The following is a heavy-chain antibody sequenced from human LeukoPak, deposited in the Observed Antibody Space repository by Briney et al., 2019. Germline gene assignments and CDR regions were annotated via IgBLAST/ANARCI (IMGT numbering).Heavy chain of an antibody. D-gene: IGHD3-22*01. CDR3: AKGDGYYYDSSGFDP. V-gene: IGHV3-23*01. CDR1: GFSFSSYA. Sequence: PGGSLRLSCAASGFSFSSYAMSWVRQAPGKGLEWVSAISGSGGSTYYADSVKGRFTISRDNSKNTLYLQMNSLRAEDTAVYYCAKGDGYYYDSSGFDPWGQGTLVTVSS. J-gene: IGHJ5*02. CDR2: ISGSGGST.